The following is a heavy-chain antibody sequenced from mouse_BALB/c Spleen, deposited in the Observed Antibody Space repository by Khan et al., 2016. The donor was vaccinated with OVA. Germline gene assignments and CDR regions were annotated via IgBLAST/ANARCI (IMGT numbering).Heavy chain of an antibody. V-gene: IGHV1S132*01. J-gene: IGHJ2*01. CDR2: IYPGTDNT. CDR3: AREEALYYFAY. Sequence: QVRLQQSGAELVRPGASVKLSCKTSGYTFTSYWIHWVKQRSGQGLEWIARIYPGTDNTYYNEKLRDKATLTADKSSSTAYIQLSSLKSEDSAVYFCAREEALYYFAYWGQGTTLTVSS. D-gene: IGHD1-1*01. CDR1: GYTFTSYW.